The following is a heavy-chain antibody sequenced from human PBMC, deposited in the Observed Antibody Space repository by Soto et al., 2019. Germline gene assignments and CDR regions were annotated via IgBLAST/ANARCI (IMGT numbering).Heavy chain of an antibody. CDR1: GFSFSSYG. J-gene: IGHJ4*02. CDR3: ARDDDYGDNGLDY. CDR2: ILDDGSDK. Sequence: QVQLGESGGGVVQPGRSLRLSCAASGFSFSSYGMHWVRQAPGKGLEWVAVILDDGSDKDYTDAVKGRFTISRDNSKNTLYLEMNSLRAEDTAVYYCARDDDYGDNGLDYWGQGSLVTASS. D-gene: IGHD4-17*01. V-gene: IGHV3-33*01.